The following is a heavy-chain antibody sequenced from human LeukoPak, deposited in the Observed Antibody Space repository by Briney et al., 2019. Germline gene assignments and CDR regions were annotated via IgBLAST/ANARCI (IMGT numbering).Heavy chain of an antibody. CDR3: ARHALLQQLVSIDY. Sequence: SETLSLTCTVSGGSISSSNYYWGWIRQPPGKGLKWIGSFYYSGSTYYNPSLKSRVTISVDTSKNQFSLKLSSVTAADTAVYYCARHALLQQLVSIDYWGQGTLVTVSS. J-gene: IGHJ4*02. V-gene: IGHV4-39*01. CDR2: FYYSGST. CDR1: GGSISSSNYY. D-gene: IGHD6-13*01.